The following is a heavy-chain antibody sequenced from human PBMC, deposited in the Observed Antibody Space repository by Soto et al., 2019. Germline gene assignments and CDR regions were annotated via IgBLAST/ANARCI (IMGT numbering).Heavy chain of an antibody. Sequence: SQTLSLTCAISGDSVSSNSAAWNWIRQSPSRGLEWLGRTYYRSKWFYDYAVSVKSRITVIPDTSKNQFSLQLSSVTPEDTAVYYCTKQKGDSRTYNGLDVWGQGTTVTVSS. J-gene: IGHJ6*02. CDR2: TYYRSKWFY. V-gene: IGHV6-1*01. CDR1: GDSVSSNSAA. D-gene: IGHD2-21*02. CDR3: TKQKGDSRTYNGLDV.